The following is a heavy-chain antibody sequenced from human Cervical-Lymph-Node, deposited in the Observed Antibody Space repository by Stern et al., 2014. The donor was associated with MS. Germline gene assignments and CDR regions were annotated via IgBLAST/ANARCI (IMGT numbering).Heavy chain of an antibody. J-gene: IGHJ4*02. Sequence: EDQLVESGPEVKRPGESLKISCQASGYTFTSYWIGWVRQMPGKGLEWIAIIFPGASNIRSSRSFQGQAPITAEKSSSTAYWQWNNLKARDSAIYYCARQRYFDYWGQGTLVTVSS. CDR3: ARQRYFDY. V-gene: IGHV5-51*01. CDR2: IFPGASNI. CDR1: GYTFTSYW.